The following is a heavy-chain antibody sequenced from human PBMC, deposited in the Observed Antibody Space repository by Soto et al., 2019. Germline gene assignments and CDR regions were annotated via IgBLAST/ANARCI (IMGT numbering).Heavy chain of an antibody. V-gene: IGHV4-31*03. CDR1: GDSISIGGYY. D-gene: IGHD2-15*01. Sequence: SETLSLTCTVSGDSISIGGYYWNWIRQHPGKGLEGIGYIFYSASTYYNPSLRSRLTMSVDTSKNQFSLRLSSVTAEDTAVYYCAREREEYCSGGTCPNYYYYAMDVWGQGTTVTVSS. CDR3: AREREEYCSGGTCPNYYYYAMDV. J-gene: IGHJ6*02. CDR2: IFYSAST.